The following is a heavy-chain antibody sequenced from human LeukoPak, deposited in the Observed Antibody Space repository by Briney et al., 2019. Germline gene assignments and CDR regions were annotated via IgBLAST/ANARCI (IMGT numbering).Heavy chain of an antibody. J-gene: IGHJ4*02. CDR1: AFTFSSYT. D-gene: IGHD6-19*01. V-gene: IGHV3-21*01. CDR2: ISSDSYI. Sequence: GGSLRLSCAASAFTFSSYTMNWVRQAPGKGLEWVSLISSDSYISYADSVKGRFTISRDNAKNSLYLQMNSLRAEDTAVYYCARHRIAVAGRADYWGQGTLVTVSS. CDR3: ARHRIAVAGRADY.